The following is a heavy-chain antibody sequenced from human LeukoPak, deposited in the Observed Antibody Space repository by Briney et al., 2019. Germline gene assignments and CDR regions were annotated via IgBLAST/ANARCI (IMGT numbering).Heavy chain of an antibody. V-gene: IGHV4-39*07. Sequence: SETLSLTCTVSGGSISSSSYYWGWIRQPPGKGLEWIGSIYYSGSTYYNPSLKSRVTISVDTSKNQFSLKLSSVTAADTAVYYCARDERRILTGHNWFDPWGQGTLVTVSS. J-gene: IGHJ5*02. CDR1: GGSISSSSYY. CDR3: ARDERRILTGHNWFDP. CDR2: IYYSGST. D-gene: IGHD3-9*01.